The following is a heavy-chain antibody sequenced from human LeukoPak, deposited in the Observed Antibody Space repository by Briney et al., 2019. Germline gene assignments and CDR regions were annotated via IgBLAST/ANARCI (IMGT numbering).Heavy chain of an antibody. D-gene: IGHD6-19*01. V-gene: IGHV3-30-3*01. CDR3: ARDLDGGYSSGWYDY. J-gene: IGHJ4*02. CDR2: ISYDGSNK. Sequence: GGSLRLSCAASGFTFSSYAMHWVRQAPGKGLEWVAVISYDGSNKYYADSVKGRFTISRDNSKNTLYLQMNSLRAEDTAVYYCARDLDGGYSSGWYDYWGQGTLVTVSS. CDR1: GFTFSSYA.